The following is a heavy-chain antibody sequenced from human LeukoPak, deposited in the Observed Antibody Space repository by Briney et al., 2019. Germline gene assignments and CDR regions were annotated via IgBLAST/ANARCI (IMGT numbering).Heavy chain of an antibody. CDR3: ARSSPWELH. CDR2: IYYSGST. Sequence: SETLSLTCSVSGGSISSGGYYWSWLRQHAGKGLEWIGYIYYSGSTYYNPSLKSRVTISVDTSKNQFSLKLSSVTAADTAVYYCARSSPWELHWGQGTLVTVSS. V-gene: IGHV4-31*03. J-gene: IGHJ4*02. CDR1: GGSISSGGYY. D-gene: IGHD1-26*01.